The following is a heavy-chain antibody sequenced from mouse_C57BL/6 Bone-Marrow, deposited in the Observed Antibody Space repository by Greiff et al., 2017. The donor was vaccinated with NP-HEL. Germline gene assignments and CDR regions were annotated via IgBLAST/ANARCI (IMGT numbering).Heavy chain of an antibody. CDR1: GYTFTDYY. J-gene: IGHJ4*01. CDR2: VNPNNGGT. Sequence: EVQLQQSGPELVQPGASVKISCKASGYTFTDYYVNWVKQSHGKSLEWIGDVNPNNGGTSYNQKFKGKATLTVDKSSSTAYMELRSLTSEDSAVYYCARATYYDYDGAMDYWGQGTSVTVSS. V-gene: IGHV1-26*01. CDR3: ARATYYDYDGAMDY. D-gene: IGHD2-4*01.